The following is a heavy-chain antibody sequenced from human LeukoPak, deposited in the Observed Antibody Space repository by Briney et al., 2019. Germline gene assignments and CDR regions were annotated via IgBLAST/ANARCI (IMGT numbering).Heavy chain of an antibody. Sequence: GGSLRLSCAASGFTFSSYGMHWVRQAPCKGLEWVAFIRHDGSNKYYADSVKGRFTISRDNSKNTLYLQMNSLRAEDTAVYYCAKDRYYDSSGYPSNYYYYYMDVWGKGTTVTVSS. CDR3: AKDRYYDSSGYPSNYYYYYMDV. J-gene: IGHJ6*03. D-gene: IGHD3-22*01. CDR1: GFTFSSYG. V-gene: IGHV3-30*02. CDR2: IRHDGSNK.